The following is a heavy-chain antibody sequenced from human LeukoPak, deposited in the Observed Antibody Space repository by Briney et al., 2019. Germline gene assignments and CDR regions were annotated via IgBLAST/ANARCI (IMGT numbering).Heavy chain of an antibody. Sequence: PGGSLRLTCTVSGFTVTNEKMDWVRQAPGKGPEWVALINADGDAVYADSAKGRFTISRGTSRNMVYLQLNSLRPEDSALYCCTRDRAGRQSWVEFDLWGRGTLVTVSS. D-gene: IGHD3-10*01. V-gene: IGHV3-53*05. J-gene: IGHJ5*02. CDR3: TRDRAGRQSWVEFDL. CDR2: INADGDA. CDR1: GFTVTNEK.